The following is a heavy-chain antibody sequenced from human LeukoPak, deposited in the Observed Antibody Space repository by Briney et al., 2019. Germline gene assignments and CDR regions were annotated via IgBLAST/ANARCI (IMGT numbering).Heavy chain of an antibody. CDR1: GGSISSSSYY. Sequence: SETLSLTCTVPGGSISSSSYYWGWIRQPPGKGLEWIGSIYYSGSTYYNPSLKSRVTISVDTSKNQFSLKLSSVTAADTAVYYCARSHYYDSSGYYFNYYYYYMDVWGKGTTVTVSS. CDR3: ARSHYYDSSGYYFNYYYYYMDV. D-gene: IGHD3-22*01. J-gene: IGHJ6*03. CDR2: IYYSGST. V-gene: IGHV4-39*07.